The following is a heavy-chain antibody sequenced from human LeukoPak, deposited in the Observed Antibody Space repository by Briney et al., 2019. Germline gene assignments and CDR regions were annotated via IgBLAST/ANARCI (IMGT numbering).Heavy chain of an antibody. Sequence: ASVEVSCKASGYTFTTYGISWARQAPGQGLEWMGWVSAYNGNTNYAQRFQGRVTMTTDTSTGTAYMILRSLGSDDTAIYYCARDRGSTERPFDYWGQGTLVTVSS. V-gene: IGHV1-18*04. D-gene: IGHD1-26*01. CDR1: GYTFTTYG. CDR2: VSAYNGNT. CDR3: ARDRGSTERPFDY. J-gene: IGHJ4*02.